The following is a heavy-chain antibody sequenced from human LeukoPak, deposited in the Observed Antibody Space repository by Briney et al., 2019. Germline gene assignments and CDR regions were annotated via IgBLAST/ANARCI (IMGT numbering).Heavy chain of an antibody. CDR1: GYTFTSYY. D-gene: IGHD3-22*01. J-gene: IGHJ3*02. V-gene: IGHV1-46*01. CDR2: INPSGGST. CDR3: ARVKPNYYDSSAYGTFDI. Sequence: ASVKVSCKASGYTFTSYYMHWVRQAPGQGLEWMGIINPSGGSTSYAQKFQGRVTMTRDTSTSTVYMELSSLRSEDTALYYCARVKPNYYDSSAYGTFDIWGQGTMVTVSS.